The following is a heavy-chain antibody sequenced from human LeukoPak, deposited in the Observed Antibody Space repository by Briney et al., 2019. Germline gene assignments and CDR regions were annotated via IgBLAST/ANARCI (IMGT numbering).Heavy chain of an antibody. CDR2: IDQGGSVR. CDR3: ARDPESSSFDL. CDR1: GFSFSTYW. Sequence: PGGSLRLSCAASGFSFSTYWMSWVRQTPEKGLEFVANIDQGGSVRNYMDSLKSRCTISRDNAKKSLYLEINSLRADDTAVYYCARDPESSSFDLWGRGALVTVSS. V-gene: IGHV3-7*01. J-gene: IGHJ4*02. D-gene: IGHD6-13*01.